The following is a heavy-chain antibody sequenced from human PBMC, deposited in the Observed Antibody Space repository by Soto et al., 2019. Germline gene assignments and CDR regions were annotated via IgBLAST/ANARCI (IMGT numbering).Heavy chain of an antibody. Sequence: QVQLVESGGGVVQPGRSLRLSCAASGFTFNIYGMHWVRQAPGKGLEWVAVISYDGSNIYYTGSVRGRFTISRDDSKNTLYLQMNSLGAEDTAVYYCARVLAGSYGDSVPSPFYFDYWCKGTVVTVSS. CDR2: ISYDGSNI. D-gene: IGHD4-17*01. CDR3: ARVLAGSYGDSVPSPFYFDY. V-gene: IGHV3-30*03. CDR1: GFTFNIYG. J-gene: IGHJ4*02.